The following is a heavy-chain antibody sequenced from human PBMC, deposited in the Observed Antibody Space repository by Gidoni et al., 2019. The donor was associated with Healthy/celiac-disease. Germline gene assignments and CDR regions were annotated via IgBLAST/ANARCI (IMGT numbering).Heavy chain of an antibody. D-gene: IGHD3-10*01. CDR1: GFTFSSYA. CDR3: ASGGPSLLWFGELLPPPFDY. V-gene: IGHV3-30-3*01. CDR2: ISYDGSNK. J-gene: IGHJ4*02. Sequence: QVQLVESGGGVVQPGRSLRLSCAASGFTFSSYAMHWVRQAPGKGLEWVAVISYDGSNKYYADSVKGRFTISRDNSKNTLYLQMNSLRAEDTAVYYCASGGPSLLWFGELLPPPFDYWGQGTLVTVSS.